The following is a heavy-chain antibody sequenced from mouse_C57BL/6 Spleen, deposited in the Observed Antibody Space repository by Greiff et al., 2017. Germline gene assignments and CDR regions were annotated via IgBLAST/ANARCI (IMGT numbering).Heavy chain of an antibody. V-gene: IGHV1-5*01. CDR3: TRWEFIFSTTGVAASYYFDY. CDR2: IYPGNSDT. CDR1: GYTFTSYW. D-gene: IGHD1-1*01. J-gene: IGHJ2*01. Sequence: VQLQQSGTVLARPGASVKMSCKTSGYTFTSYWMHWVKQRPGQGLEWIGAIYPGNSDTSYNQKFKGKAKLTAVTSASTAYMELSSLTNEDSAVYYCTRWEFIFSTTGVAASYYFDYWGQGTTLTVSS.